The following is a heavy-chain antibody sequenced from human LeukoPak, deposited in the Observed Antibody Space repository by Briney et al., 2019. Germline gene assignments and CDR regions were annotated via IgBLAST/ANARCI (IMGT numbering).Heavy chain of an antibody. CDR3: ARHGGSLGYFDN. V-gene: IGHV4-59*08. J-gene: IGHJ4*02. CDR2: VYQSGTT. D-gene: IGHD1-26*01. Sequence: PSETLSLTCTVSGGPISTYYWSWIRQPPGKGLEWIGYVYQSGTTSYNPSLKRRVTISADTSKSQFSLKVRSVTAADTAVYYCARHGGSLGYFDNWGQGTLVTVSS. CDR1: GGPISTYY.